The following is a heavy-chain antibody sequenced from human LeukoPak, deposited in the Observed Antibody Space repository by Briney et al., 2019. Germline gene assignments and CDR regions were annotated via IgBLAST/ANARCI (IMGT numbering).Heavy chain of an antibody. V-gene: IGHV1-2*02. CDR1: GYTFTGYC. J-gene: IGHJ4*01. CDR2: INPNSGGT. Sequence: ASVKVSCKASGYTFTGYCLHWVRQAPGQGLEWVGWINPNSGGTTYAQKFQGRVTMTRDTSISTVYMELSRLTSDDTAVYYCSREDYWGHGTQVTVSS. CDR3: SREDY.